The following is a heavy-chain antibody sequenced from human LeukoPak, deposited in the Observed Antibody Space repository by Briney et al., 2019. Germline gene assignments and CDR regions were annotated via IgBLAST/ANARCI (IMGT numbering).Heavy chain of an antibody. V-gene: IGHV4-31*03. CDR2: IYYSGST. J-gene: IGHJ6*03. CDR1: GGSVSSGGYY. Sequence: PSETLSLTCTVSGGSVSSGGYYWSWVRQHPGKGLEWIGYIYYSGSTYYNPSLKSRVTISLDTSTNHFSLTLSSVTAADTAVYYCASALYYFYMDVWGKGTTVTVSS. CDR3: ASALYYFYMDV.